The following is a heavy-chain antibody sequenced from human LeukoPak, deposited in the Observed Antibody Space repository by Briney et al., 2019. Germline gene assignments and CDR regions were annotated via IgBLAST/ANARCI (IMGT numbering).Heavy chain of an antibody. CDR1: GFTFSTYS. D-gene: IGHD6-13*01. Sequence: TGGSLRLSCAASGFTFSTYSMTWVRQAPGKGLEWVANINQDGSEKYYVDSVKGRFTTSRDNAKNSLYLQMNSLRAEDTAVYYCARGGYSSSWFWVDWGQGTLVTVSS. J-gene: IGHJ4*02. CDR2: INQDGSEK. CDR3: ARGGYSSSWFWVD. V-gene: IGHV3-7*04.